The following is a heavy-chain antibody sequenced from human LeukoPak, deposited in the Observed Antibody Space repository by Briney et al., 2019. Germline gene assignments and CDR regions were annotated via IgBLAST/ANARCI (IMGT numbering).Heavy chain of an antibody. CDR3: ARVVPTTLMNYFDY. Sequence: SVRVSCKASGGTFISYAISWVRQAPGQGREWMGGIIPIFGSANYAQKFQGRVTITADESTSTAYMELSSLRSADTAVYYCARVVPTTLMNYFDYWGQGTRVTVSS. CDR1: GGTFISYA. J-gene: IGHJ4*02. V-gene: IGHV1-69*13. D-gene: IGHD5-12*01. CDR2: IIPIFGSA.